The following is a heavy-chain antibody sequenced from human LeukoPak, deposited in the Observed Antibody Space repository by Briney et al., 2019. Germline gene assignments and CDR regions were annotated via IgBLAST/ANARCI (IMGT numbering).Heavy chain of an antibody. J-gene: IGHJ4*02. D-gene: IGHD5-18*01. CDR3: ARAGAGYSYDY. V-gene: IGHV4-59*01. CDR2: IYYSGST. Sequence: PSETLSLTCTVSGGSISSYYWSWIRQPPGKGLEWIGYIYYSGSTNYNPSLKSRVTISVDTSKNQFSLKLSSVTAADTAVYCCARAGAGYSYDYWGQGTLVTVSS. CDR1: GGSISSYY.